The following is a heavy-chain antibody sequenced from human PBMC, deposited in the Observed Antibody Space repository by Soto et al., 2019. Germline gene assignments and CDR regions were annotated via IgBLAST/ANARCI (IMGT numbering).Heavy chain of an antibody. V-gene: IGHV3-23*01. J-gene: IGHJ4*02. CDR2: ISGSGGDT. CDR1: GLIFSGYA. D-gene: IGHD1-26*01. Sequence: GGSLRLSCAASGLIFSGYAMSWVRQAPGKGLECVACISGSGGDTFYADSVKGRFTISRDNSKNTPSLHMNSLRVDDTAVYFCAKDRFGIVGPVDYWGQGTLVTVSS. CDR3: AKDRFGIVGPVDY.